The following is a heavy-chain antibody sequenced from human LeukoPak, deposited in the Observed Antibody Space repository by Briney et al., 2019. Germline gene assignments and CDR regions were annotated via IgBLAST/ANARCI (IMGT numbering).Heavy chain of an antibody. CDR1: GLTSSSSW. Sequence: PRGSLRLSCSASGLTSSSSWMTWVSHAQGKGLEWVANIQQVGSEQYTADSLKGRLSLSRDNDKKLVFLQMNSLRVDDTAVYYCARVGPSYYYYYMDAGGNGTTVIVSS. CDR3: ARVGPSYYYYYMDA. J-gene: IGHJ6*03. CDR2: IQQVGSEQ. V-gene: IGHV3-7*01.